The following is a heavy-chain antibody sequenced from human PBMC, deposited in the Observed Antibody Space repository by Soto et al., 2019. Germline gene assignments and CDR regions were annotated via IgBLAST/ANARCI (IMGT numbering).Heavy chain of an antibody. V-gene: IGHV4-34*01. Sequence: SETLSLTCAVSGYSISSGYYWSWIRQPPGKGLEWIGEISPSGTTNYRPSLKSRVSISVDTSKNQFSLNLTSLTAADTAVYYCARAPKVNGSAQTRPDFWGQGSLVTVS. CDR3: ARAPKVNGSAQTRPDF. D-gene: IGHD3-10*01. J-gene: IGHJ4*02. CDR1: GYSISSGYY. CDR2: ISPSGTT.